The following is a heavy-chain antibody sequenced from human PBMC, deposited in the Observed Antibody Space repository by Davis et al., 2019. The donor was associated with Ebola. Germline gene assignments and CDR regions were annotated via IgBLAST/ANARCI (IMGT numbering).Heavy chain of an antibody. Sequence: GESLKISCAASGFTFSSYWMHWVRQAPGKGLVWVSRINSDGSSTSYADSVKGRFTISRDNAKNTLYLQMNSLKTEDTAVYYCTTAVVTRGDYFDYWGQGTLVTVSS. CDR2: INSDGSST. D-gene: IGHD3-10*01. CDR1: GFTFSSYW. J-gene: IGHJ4*02. CDR3: TTAVVTRGDYFDY. V-gene: IGHV3-74*01.